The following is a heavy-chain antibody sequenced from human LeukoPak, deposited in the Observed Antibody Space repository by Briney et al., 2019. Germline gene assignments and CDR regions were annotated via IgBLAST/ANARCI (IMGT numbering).Heavy chain of an antibody. J-gene: IGHJ4*02. D-gene: IGHD3-22*01. CDR2: IWYDGSNK. CDR1: GFTFSSYG. Sequence: PGRSLRRSCAASGFTFSSYGMHWVRQAPGKGLEWVAVIWYDGSNKYYADSVKGRFTIFRDNSKNTLYLQMNSLRAEDTAVYYCARGTDYYDSTGFDYWGQGTLVTVSS. CDR3: ARGTDYYDSTGFDY. V-gene: IGHV3-33*01.